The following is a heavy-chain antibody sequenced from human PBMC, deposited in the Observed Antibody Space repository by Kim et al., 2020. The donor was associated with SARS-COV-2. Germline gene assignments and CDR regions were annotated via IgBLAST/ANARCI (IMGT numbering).Heavy chain of an antibody. CDR3: ARQTDAGSGAEDFGLDV. J-gene: IGHJ6*02. CDR1: GYRFSGHW. V-gene: IGHV5-51*01. D-gene: IGHD3-10*01. CDR2: IYPGDSDT. Sequence: GESLKISCQGSGYRFSGHWIGWVRQLPGKGLEWMGMIYPGDSDTRYSPPFQGQVNISADRSISTAYLQWNSLKASDSAIYFCARQTDAGSGAEDFGLDVWGLGTTVAVSS.